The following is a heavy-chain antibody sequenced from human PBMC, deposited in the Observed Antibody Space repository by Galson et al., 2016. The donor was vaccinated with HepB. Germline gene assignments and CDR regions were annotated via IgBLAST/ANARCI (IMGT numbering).Heavy chain of an antibody. CDR3: AREGYYYDNSFFRRENAFDI. V-gene: IGHV3-74*01. CDR2: INSDGNTT. J-gene: IGHJ3*02. Sequence: SLRLSCAASGFTFSSYWMHWVRQAPGKGLVWVSRINSDGNTTNYADSVKGRFTISRDNAKNTLYLQMNSLRAEDTALYYCAREGYYYDNSFFRRENAFDIWGQGTMVTVSS. CDR1: GFTFSSYW. D-gene: IGHD3-22*01.